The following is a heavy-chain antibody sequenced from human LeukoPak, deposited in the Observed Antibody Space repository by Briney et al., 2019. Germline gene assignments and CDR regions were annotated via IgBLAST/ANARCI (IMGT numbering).Heavy chain of an antibody. CDR1: GYTFTSYG. D-gene: IGHD6-19*01. Sequence: ASVKVSCKASGYTFTSYGISWVRQAPGQGLEWMGWISAYNGNTNYAQKLQGRVTMTEDTSTDTAYTELSSLRSEDTAVYYCATGAYSSGWVPRDYWGQGTLVTVSS. CDR3: ATGAYSSGWVPRDY. J-gene: IGHJ4*02. V-gene: IGHV1-18*01. CDR2: ISAYNGNT.